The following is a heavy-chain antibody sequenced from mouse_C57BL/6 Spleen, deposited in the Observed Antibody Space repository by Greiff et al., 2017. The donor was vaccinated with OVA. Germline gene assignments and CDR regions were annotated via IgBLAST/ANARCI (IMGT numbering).Heavy chain of an antibody. CDR3: ARYYYGSSRYFDV. CDR1: GYSFTGYY. V-gene: IGHV1-31*01. CDR2: IYPYNGVS. D-gene: IGHD1-1*01. Sequence: VHVKQSGPELVKPGASVKISCKASGYSFTGYYMHWVKQSHGNILDWIGYIYPYNGVSSYNQKFKGKATLTVDKSSSTAYMELRSLTSEDSAVYYCARYYYGSSRYFDVWGTGTTVTVSS. J-gene: IGHJ1*03.